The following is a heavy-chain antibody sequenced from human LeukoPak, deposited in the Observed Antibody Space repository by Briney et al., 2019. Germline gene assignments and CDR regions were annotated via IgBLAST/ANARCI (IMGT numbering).Heavy chain of an antibody. J-gene: IGHJ4*02. D-gene: IGHD3-10*01. CDR1: GFTFSSYG. Sequence: GGSLRLSCAASGFTFSSYGMHWVRQAPGKGLEWVAFIRYDGSNKYYADSVKGRFTISRDNSKNTLYLQMNSLRAEDTAVYYCAKDPYPGAMVRGVLNYWGQGTLVTVSS. CDR2: IRYDGSNK. V-gene: IGHV3-30*02. CDR3: AKDPYPGAMVRGVLNY.